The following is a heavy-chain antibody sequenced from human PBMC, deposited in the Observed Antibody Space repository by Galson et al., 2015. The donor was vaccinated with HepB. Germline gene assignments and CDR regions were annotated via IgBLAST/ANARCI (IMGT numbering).Heavy chain of an antibody. CDR1: GFTFSDYD. J-gene: IGHJ6*02. CDR2: ISYDGNNK. V-gene: IGHV3-30-3*01. CDR3: ARHHYGMDV. Sequence: SLRLSCAASGFTFSDYDIHWVRRAPGKGLEWVAVISYDGNNKYYADSVKGRFTISRDNSKNTLYLQMNSLGTEDTAVYYCARHHYGMDVWGQGTTVTVSS.